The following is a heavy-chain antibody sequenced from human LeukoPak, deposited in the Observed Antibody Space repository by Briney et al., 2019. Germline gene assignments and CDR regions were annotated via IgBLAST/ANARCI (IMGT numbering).Heavy chain of an antibody. CDR1: GFTFSNFA. V-gene: IGHV3-30-3*01. CDR2: VSYDGNTK. CDR3: ARDMRGREAGATISDY. Sequence: GGSLRLSCVASGFTFSNFAIHWVRQAPGKGLEWVTIVSYDGNTKYYADSVRGRFTVSRDNSKNTLHLEMNSLRVEDTAVYYCARDMRGREAGATISDYWGQGTLVTVSS. J-gene: IGHJ4*02. D-gene: IGHD1-26*01.